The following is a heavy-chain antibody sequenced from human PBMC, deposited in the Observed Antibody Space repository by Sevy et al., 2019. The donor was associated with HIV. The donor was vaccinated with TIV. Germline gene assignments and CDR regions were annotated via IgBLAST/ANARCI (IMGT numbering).Heavy chain of an antibody. D-gene: IGHD6-13*01. CDR2: IKEDGRVK. J-gene: IGHJ4*02. V-gene: IGHV3-7*01. CDR3: VRAIGAAGSY. CDR1: GFTFSSYW. Sequence: GGSLRLSCEASGFTFSSYWMSWVRQAPGKGLERVANIKEDGRVKYYVESVKGRFTISRDNAKNSVYLQMNSLRAEDAALYYCVRAIGAAGSYWGLGTLVTVSS.